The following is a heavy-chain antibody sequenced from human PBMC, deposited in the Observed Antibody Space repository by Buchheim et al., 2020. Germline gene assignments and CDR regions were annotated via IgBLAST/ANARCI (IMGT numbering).Heavy chain of an antibody. V-gene: IGHV3-21*01. Sequence: EVQLVESGGGLVKPGGSLRLSCAASGFTFSSYSMNWVRQAPGKGLEWVSSISSSSSYIYYADSVKGRFTISRDNAQHSLYLQMNSLRAEDTAVYYCARWPEYYYDSSGYYSQHYYYYYGMDVWGQGTT. CDR1: GFTFSSYS. D-gene: IGHD3-22*01. CDR3: ARWPEYYYDSSGYYSQHYYYYYGMDV. CDR2: ISSSSSYI. J-gene: IGHJ6*02.